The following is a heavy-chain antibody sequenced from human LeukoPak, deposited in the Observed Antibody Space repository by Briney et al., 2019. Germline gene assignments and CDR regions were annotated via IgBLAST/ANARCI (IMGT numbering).Heavy chain of an antibody. D-gene: IGHD6-19*01. CDR1: GFTLSSYW. Sequence: GGSLRLSCAASGFTLSSYWMHWVRQAPGKELVWVSRINGDGSSTPYANSVKGRFTISRDNAKNTLYLQMHSLRADDTAVYYCARGSTSGWPDYFDYWRQGSVVTVSS. CDR3: ARGSTSGWPDYFDY. J-gene: IGHJ4*02. CDR2: INGDGSST. V-gene: IGHV3-74*01.